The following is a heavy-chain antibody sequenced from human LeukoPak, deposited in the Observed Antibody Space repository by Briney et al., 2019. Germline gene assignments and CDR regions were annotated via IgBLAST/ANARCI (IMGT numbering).Heavy chain of an antibody. D-gene: IGHD3-3*01. Sequence: GGSLRLSCAASGFTFSSYAMSWVRQAPGKGLEWVSAISGSGGSTYYADSVKGRFTISRDNSKNTLYLQMNSLRAEDTAVYYCARAGSTIFGVVIDGFDIWGLGTMVTVSS. CDR3: ARAGSTIFGVVIDGFDI. J-gene: IGHJ3*02. CDR2: ISGSGGST. V-gene: IGHV3-23*01. CDR1: GFTFSSYA.